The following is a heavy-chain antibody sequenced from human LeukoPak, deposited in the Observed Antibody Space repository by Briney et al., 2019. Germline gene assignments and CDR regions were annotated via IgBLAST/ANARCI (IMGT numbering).Heavy chain of an antibody. Sequence: GGSLRLSCAPSGFTFSSYAMSWVRQAPGKGLEWVSAISGSGGSTYYADSVKGRFTISRDNSKNTLYLQMNSLRAEDTAVYYCAKAYTRGTSFNWFDPWGQGTLVTVSS. V-gene: IGHV3-23*01. CDR3: AKAYTRGTSFNWFDP. D-gene: IGHD2-2*01. CDR1: GFTFSSYA. J-gene: IGHJ5*02. CDR2: ISGSGGST.